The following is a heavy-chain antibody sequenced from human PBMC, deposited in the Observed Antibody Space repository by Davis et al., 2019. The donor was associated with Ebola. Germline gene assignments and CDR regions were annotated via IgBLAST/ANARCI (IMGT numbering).Heavy chain of an antibody. D-gene: IGHD4-11*01. CDR3: ARDGGNYVPWGLDV. J-gene: IGHJ6*02. V-gene: IGHV4-59*01. Sequence: MPSETLSLTCTVSNGPIKSYYWSWIRQPPGRTLEWLGYIYHTGTTNYNPSLKSRLSISLDTSKNQFSLKLTSVTAADTAVYYCARDGGNYVPWGLDVWGQGITVTVSS. CDR2: IYHTGTT. CDR1: NGPIKSYY.